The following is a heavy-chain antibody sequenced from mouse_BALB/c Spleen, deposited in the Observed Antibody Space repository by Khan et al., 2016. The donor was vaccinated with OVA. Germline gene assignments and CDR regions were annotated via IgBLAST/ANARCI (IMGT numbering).Heavy chain of an antibody. V-gene: IGHV3-2*02. D-gene: IGHD1-3*01. CDR1: GYSITSGYA. CDR3: ARKKYSGYAMDY. Sequence: EVELVESGPGLVKPSQSLSLTCTVTGYSITSGYAWNWIRQFPGNKLEWIGYISYSGSTSYNPSLRSRISITRDTSKNQFFLQLNSVTTEDTATYYCARKKYSGYAMDYWGQGTSVTVSS. J-gene: IGHJ4*01. CDR2: ISYSGST.